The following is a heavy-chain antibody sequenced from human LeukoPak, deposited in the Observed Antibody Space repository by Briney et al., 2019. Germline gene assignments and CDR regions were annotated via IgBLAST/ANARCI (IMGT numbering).Heavy chain of an antibody. CDR3: ARDDTYYYDSSGYSFDY. CDR1: GFTFSSYE. Sequence: YPGGSLRLSCAASGFTFSSYEMNWVRQAPGKGLEWVAVISYDGSNKYYADSVKGRFTISRDNSKNTLYLQMNSLRAEDTAVYYCARDDTYYYDSSGYSFDYWGQGTLVTVSS. J-gene: IGHJ4*02. V-gene: IGHV3-30*04. D-gene: IGHD3-22*01. CDR2: ISYDGSNK.